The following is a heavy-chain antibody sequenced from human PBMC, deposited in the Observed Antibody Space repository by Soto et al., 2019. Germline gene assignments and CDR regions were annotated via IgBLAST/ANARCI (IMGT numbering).Heavy chain of an antibody. CDR3: ATPHRLGGWYRYYYFDY. D-gene: IGHD6-19*01. V-gene: IGHV1-46*01. Sequence: ASVKVSCKAIGYSFTRHYMHWVRQAPGQGLEWMGIINPSGGSTIYAQKFQGRVTMTEDTSTDTAYMELSSLRSEDTAVYYCATPHRLGGWYRYYYFDYWGQGTLVTVSS. J-gene: IGHJ4*02. CDR2: INPSGGST. CDR1: GYSFTRHY.